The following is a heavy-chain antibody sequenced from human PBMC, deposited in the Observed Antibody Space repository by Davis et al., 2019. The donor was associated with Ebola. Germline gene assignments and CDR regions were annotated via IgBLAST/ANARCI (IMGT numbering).Heavy chain of an antibody. J-gene: IGHJ4*02. V-gene: IGHV3-21*01. Sequence: GESLKISCAASGFTFSSYSMNWVRQAPGKGLEWVSSISSSSSYIYYADSVKGRFTISRDNAKNSLYLQMNSLRAEDTAVYYCARLGTMVYATPGDYWGQGTLVTVSS. D-gene: IGHD2-8*01. CDR3: ARLGTMVYATPGDY. CDR1: GFTFSSYS. CDR2: ISSSSSYI.